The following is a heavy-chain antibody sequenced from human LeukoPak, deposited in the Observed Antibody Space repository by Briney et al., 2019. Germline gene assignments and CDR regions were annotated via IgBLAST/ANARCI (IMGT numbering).Heavy chain of an antibody. V-gene: IGHV4-34*01. CDR1: GGSFSGYY. CDR2: INHSGST. J-gene: IGHJ4*02. D-gene: IGHD3-3*01. Sequence: PSETLSLTCAVYGGSFSGYYWSWIRQPPGKGLEWIGEINHSGSTNYNPSLKSRVTISVDTSKNQFSLKLSSVTAADTAVYYCARHSPPDYDFWSGYSYYFDYWGQGTLVTVSS. CDR3: ARHSPPDYDFWSGYSYYFDY.